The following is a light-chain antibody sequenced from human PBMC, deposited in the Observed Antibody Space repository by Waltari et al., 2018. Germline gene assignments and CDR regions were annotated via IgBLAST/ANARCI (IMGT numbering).Light chain of an antibody. CDR3: SSYTLTNPVV. J-gene: IGLJ2*01. Sequence: QSVVTQPASVSGSPGQSISISCTCTSNDIGSHDYVSWYQQHPGRAPQLVIYDVSVRPSGVSIRFSGSKSGNTASLTISGLQAEDEALYYCSSYTLTNPVVFGGGTKLTVL. V-gene: IGLV2-14*03. CDR2: DVS. CDR1: SNDIGSHDY.